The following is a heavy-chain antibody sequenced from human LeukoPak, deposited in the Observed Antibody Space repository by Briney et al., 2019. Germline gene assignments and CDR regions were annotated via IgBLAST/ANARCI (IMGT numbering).Heavy chain of an antibody. V-gene: IGHV1-18*01. CDR3: ARVGPAYGSGRMGWFDP. CDR1: RYTFTNYG. J-gene: IGHJ5*02. CDR2: ISAYNGNT. Sequence: ASVKVSCKASRYTFTNYGISWVRQAPGQGLEWVGWISAYNGNTKFAQKLQGRVTMTTDTSTSTAYMELRSLRSDDTAVYYCARVGPAYGSGRMGWFDPWGQGTLVTVSS. D-gene: IGHD3-10*01.